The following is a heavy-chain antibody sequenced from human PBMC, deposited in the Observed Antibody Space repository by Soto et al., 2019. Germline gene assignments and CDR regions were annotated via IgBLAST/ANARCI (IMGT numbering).Heavy chain of an antibody. J-gene: IGHJ6*03. Sequence: QVQLLQSGAEVKKPGASVKVSCKASGYTFTNYGITWVRQAPGQGLEWMGGIGAYNGNTHYTQRLQGRVTMTTDTFTSTGLKELRGLRSDDTAVYYCGRGRQLVGYFYYYMDLWGKGTTVTVSS. CDR2: IGAYNGNT. D-gene: IGHD6-6*01. CDR3: GRGRQLVGYFYYYMDL. CDR1: GYTFTNYG. V-gene: IGHV1-18*01.